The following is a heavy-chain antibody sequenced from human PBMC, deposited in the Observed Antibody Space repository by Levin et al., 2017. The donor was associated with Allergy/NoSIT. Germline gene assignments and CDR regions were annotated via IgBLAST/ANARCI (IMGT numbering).Heavy chain of an antibody. V-gene: IGHV3-23*01. CDR2: ISNTGDTT. J-gene: IGHJ4*01. CDR1: GFTFNSSA. D-gene: IGHD3-3*01. CDR3: AREADYDFWSGHPFDY. Sequence: LSLTCAASGFTFNSSAMSWVRQAPGKGLEWVSGISNTGDTTYHAESVKGRLTISRDNSKKTLYLQMSSLRAEDTAMYYCAREADYDFWSGHPFDYWGHGTLVTV.